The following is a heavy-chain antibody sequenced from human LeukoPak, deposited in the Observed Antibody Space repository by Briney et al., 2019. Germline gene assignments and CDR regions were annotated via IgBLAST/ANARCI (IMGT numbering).Heavy chain of an antibody. Sequence: GGSPRLSCAASGFTFSSYSMNWVRQAPGKGLEWVSYISSSSSTIYYADSVKGRFTICRDNAKNSLYLQMNSLRAEDTAVYYCARDALWFGVYYYYMDVWGKGTTVTVSS. CDR1: GFTFSSYS. CDR2: ISSSSSTI. CDR3: ARDALWFGVYYYYMDV. J-gene: IGHJ6*03. V-gene: IGHV3-48*04. D-gene: IGHD3-10*01.